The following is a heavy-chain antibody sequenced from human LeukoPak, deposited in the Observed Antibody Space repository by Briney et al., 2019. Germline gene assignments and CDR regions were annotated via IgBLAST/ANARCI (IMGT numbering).Heavy chain of an antibody. Sequence: GESLKISCKGYGYSFSSYWIGWVRHMPGKGLEWMGIIYPGDSETRYSPSFQGQVTISGDKSNSTAYLQWSSLKASDTAMYYCARGGSSFLFDSWGQGTLVTVSS. CDR3: ARGGSSFLFDS. CDR1: GYSFSSYW. V-gene: IGHV5-51*01. D-gene: IGHD6-6*01. CDR2: IYPGDSET. J-gene: IGHJ4*02.